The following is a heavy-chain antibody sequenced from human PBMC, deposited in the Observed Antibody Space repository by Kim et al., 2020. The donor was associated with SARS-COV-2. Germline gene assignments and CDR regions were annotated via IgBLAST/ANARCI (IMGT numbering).Heavy chain of an antibody. CDR2: ISWNSGSI. D-gene: IGHD6-13*01. Sequence: GGSLRLSCAASGFTFGDYAMHWVRQAPGKGLEWVSGISWNSGSIGYADSVKGRFTISRDNAKNSLYLQMNSLRAEDTALYYCAKDNRRRGIAAAGTVDPWGQGTLVTVSS. J-gene: IGHJ5*02. CDR3: AKDNRRRGIAAAGTVDP. V-gene: IGHV3-9*01. CDR1: GFTFGDYA.